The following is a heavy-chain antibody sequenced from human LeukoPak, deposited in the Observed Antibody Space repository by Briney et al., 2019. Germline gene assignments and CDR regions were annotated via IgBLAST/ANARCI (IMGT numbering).Heavy chain of an antibody. CDR3: ATGPSSGSYLNTYYYYYMDV. Sequence: ASVKVSCKVSGYTLTELSMHWVRQAPGKGLEWMGGFDPEDGETIYAQKFQGRVTMTEDTSTDTAYMELSSLRSEDTAVYYCATGPSSGSYLNTYYYYYMDVWGKGTTVTISS. D-gene: IGHD3-10*01. CDR1: GYTLTELS. CDR2: FDPEDGET. V-gene: IGHV1-24*01. J-gene: IGHJ6*03.